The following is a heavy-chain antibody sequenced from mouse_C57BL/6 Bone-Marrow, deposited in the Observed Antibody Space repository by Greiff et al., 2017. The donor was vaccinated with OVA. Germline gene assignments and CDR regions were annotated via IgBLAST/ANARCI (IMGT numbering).Heavy chain of an antibody. Sequence: EVKLVESGPGLVKPSQSLSLTCSVTGYSITSGYYWNWIRQFPGNKLEWMGYISYDGSNNYNPSLKNRISITRDTSKNQFFLKLNSVTTEDTATYYCAREFAYWGQGTLVTVSA. V-gene: IGHV3-6*01. CDR2: ISYDGSN. CDR3: AREFAY. CDR1: GYSITSGYY. J-gene: IGHJ3*01.